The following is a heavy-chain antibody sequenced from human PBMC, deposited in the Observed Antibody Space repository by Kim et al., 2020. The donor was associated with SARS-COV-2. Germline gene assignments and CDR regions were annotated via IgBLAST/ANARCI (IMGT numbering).Heavy chain of an antibody. Sequence: SETLSLTCTVSGGSISSSSYYWGWIRQPPGKGLEWIGSIYYSGSTYYNPSLKSRVTISVDTSKNQFSLKLSSVTAADTAVYYCARHETHFPLDYWGQGTLVTVSS. CDR3: ARHETHFPLDY. D-gene: IGHD3-3*02. CDR2: IYYSGST. CDR1: GGSISSSSYY. J-gene: IGHJ4*02. V-gene: IGHV4-39*01.